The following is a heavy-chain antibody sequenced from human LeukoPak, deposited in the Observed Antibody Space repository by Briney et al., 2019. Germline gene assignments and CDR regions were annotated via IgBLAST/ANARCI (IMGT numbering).Heavy chain of an antibody. V-gene: IGHV1-2*06. J-gene: IGHJ4*02. Sequence: ASVKVSCKASGYTFTGYYMHWVRQAPGQGLEWMGRINPNSGGTNYAQKFQGRVTMTRDTSISTAYMELSRLRFDDTAVYYCAREGPLSGYYFPDYWGQGTLVTVSS. D-gene: IGHD3-22*01. CDR3: AREGPLSGYYFPDY. CDR1: GYTFTGYY. CDR2: INPNSGGT.